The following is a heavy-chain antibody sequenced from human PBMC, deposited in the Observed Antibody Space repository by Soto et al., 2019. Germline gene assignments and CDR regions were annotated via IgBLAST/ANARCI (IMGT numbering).Heavy chain of an antibody. Sequence: GGSLRLSCAASGFTFSGSAMHWVRQASGKGLEWVGRIRSKANSYATAYAASVKGRFTISRDDSKNTAYLQMNSLKTEDTAVYYCTSRGAPRDGYNDYWGQGTLVTVSS. V-gene: IGHV3-73*01. D-gene: IGHD5-12*01. J-gene: IGHJ4*02. CDR3: TSRGAPRDGYNDY. CDR1: GFTFSGSA. CDR2: IRSKANSYAT.